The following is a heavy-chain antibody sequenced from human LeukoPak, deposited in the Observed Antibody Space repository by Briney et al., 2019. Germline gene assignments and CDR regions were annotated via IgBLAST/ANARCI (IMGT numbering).Heavy chain of an antibody. CDR3: ARGPISTYYDLWSGYSAPDY. CDR2: INTNTGNP. D-gene: IGHD3-3*01. V-gene: IGHV7-4-1*02. CDR1: GYTFTSYA. Sequence: ASVKVSCKASGYTFTSYAMNWVRQAPGQGLEWMGWINTNTGNPTYAQGFTGRFVFSLDTSVSTAYLQISSLKAEDTAVYYCARGPISTYYDLWSGYSAPDYWGQGTLVTVSS. J-gene: IGHJ4*02.